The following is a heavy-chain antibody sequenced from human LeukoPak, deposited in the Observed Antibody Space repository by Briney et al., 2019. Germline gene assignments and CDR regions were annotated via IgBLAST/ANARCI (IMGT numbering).Heavy chain of an antibody. CDR3: ARARGYYYGMDV. J-gene: IGHJ6*02. V-gene: IGHV4-59*01. CDR2: IYYSGST. CDR1: GGSISSYY. Sequence: SETLSLTCTVSGGSISSYYRSWIRQPPGKGLEWIGYIYYSGSTNYNPSLKSRVTISVDTSKNQFSLKLSSVTAADTAVYYCARARGYYYGMDVWGQGTTVTVSS. D-gene: IGHD3-10*01.